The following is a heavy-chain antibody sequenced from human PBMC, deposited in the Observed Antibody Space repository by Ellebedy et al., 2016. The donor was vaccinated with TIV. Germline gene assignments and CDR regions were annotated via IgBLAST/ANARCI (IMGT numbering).Heavy chain of an antibody. Sequence: GGSLRLSXAASGFSSSDYYMRWIRQAPGKGLEWVSYISDSGSMIHYADSVKGRFTISRDNSKNSLYLQMNNLRAEDTAVYYCARISSGRSFYGMDVWGQGTTVTVSS. CDR1: GFSSSDYY. CDR2: ISDSGSMI. CDR3: ARISSGRSFYGMDV. J-gene: IGHJ6*02. V-gene: IGHV3-11*01. D-gene: IGHD6-19*01.